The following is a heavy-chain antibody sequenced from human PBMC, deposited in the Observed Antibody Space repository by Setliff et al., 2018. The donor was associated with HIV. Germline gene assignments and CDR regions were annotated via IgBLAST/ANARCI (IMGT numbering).Heavy chain of an antibody. CDR2: IYYSGST. Sequence: PSETLSLTCTVSGDSVSSRSYYWSWIRQPPGKGLEWIGYIYYSGSTNYNPSLKSRVTISVDTSKNHFSLKLRSVTAADTAEYHCAQLGMVDDFDYWGQGTLVTVSS. V-gene: IGHV4-61*03. CDR3: AQLGMVDDFDY. CDR1: GDSVSSRSYY. D-gene: IGHD1-1*01. J-gene: IGHJ4*02.